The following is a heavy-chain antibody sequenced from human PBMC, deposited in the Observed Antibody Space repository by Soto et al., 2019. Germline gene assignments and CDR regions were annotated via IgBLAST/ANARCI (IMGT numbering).Heavy chain of an antibody. CDR3: ARGLDGGSGYSGYYYGMDV. D-gene: IGHD3-3*01. CDR1: GFSFSSYA. V-gene: IGHV3-23*01. Sequence: PGGSLRLSCVASGFSFSSYAMNWVRQAPGKGLEWVSTISGSFGSTYYADSVQGRFTISRENAKNSLYLQMNSLRAGDTAVYYCARGLDGGSGYSGYYYGMDVWGQGTTVTVSS. J-gene: IGHJ6*02. CDR2: ISGSFGST.